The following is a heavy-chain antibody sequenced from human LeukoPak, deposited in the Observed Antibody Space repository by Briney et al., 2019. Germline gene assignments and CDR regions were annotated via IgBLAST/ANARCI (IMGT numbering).Heavy chain of an antibody. D-gene: IGHD4-17*01. CDR3: ARSLYGDYVDY. V-gene: IGHV3-21*05. J-gene: IGHJ4*02. CDR2: ISLSSTYT. Sequence: GGSLRLSCAASGFTFSSYGMHWIRQAPGKGLEWVSYISLSSTYTHYADSVKGRFTISRDNAKNLLYLQMNSLRAEDTAVYYCARSLYGDYVDYWGQGTLVTVSS. CDR1: GFTFSSYG.